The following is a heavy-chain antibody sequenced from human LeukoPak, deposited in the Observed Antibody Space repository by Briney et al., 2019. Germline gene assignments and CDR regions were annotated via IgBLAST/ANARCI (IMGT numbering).Heavy chain of an antibody. J-gene: IGHJ6*03. CDR3: AREVDNWNLDYYYYYMGV. CDR2: IYYSGST. Sequence: PSETLSLTCTVSGGSISSGGYYWSWIRQHPGKGLEWIGYIYYSGSTYYNPSLKSRVTISVDTSKNQFSLKLSSVTAADTAVYYCAREVDNWNLDYYYYYMGVWGKGTTVTVSS. CDR1: GGSISSGGYY. D-gene: IGHD1-20*01. V-gene: IGHV4-31*03.